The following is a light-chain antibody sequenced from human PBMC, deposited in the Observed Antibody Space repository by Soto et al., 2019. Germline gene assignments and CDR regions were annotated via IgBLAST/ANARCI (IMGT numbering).Light chain of an antibody. CDR1: SSDVGGYDY. V-gene: IGLV2-14*01. J-gene: IGLJ1*01. Sequence: QSALTQPASVSGSPGQSITISCTGTSSDVGGYDYVSWYQQHPGKAPKLIIYEVSNRPSGVSNRFSGSKSGNTASLTISGLQAEDEADYYCLSNRSDTTEVFGTGTKLTVL. CDR3: LSNRSDTTEV. CDR2: EVS.